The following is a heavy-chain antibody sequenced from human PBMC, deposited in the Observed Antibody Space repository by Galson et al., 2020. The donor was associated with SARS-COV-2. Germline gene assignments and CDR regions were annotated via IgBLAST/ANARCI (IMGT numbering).Heavy chain of an antibody. CDR2: IYYSGST. J-gene: IGHJ5*02. CDR1: GGSISSYY. V-gene: IGHV4-59*01. D-gene: IGHD2-21*02. CDR3: ASLSVTRFDP. Sequence: ASETLSLTCTVSGGSISSYYWSWIRQPPGKGLEWIGYIYYSGSTNYNPSLKSRVTISVDTSESQFSLTLSSVTAADTAVYYCASLSVTRFDPWGQGTLVTVSS.